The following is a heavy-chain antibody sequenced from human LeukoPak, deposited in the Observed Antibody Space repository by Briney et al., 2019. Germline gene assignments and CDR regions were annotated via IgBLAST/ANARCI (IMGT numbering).Heavy chain of an antibody. CDR3: ARILTGSFYFDH. CDR1: GGSISSGDYY. J-gene: IGHJ4*02. CDR2: IYYSGST. V-gene: IGHV4-30-4*01. D-gene: IGHD3-9*01. Sequence: SQTLSLTCTVSGGSISSGDYYWSWIRQPPGKGLEWIGYIYYSGSTYYNPSLKSRVTISVDTSKNQFSLKLSSVTAADTAVYYCARILTGSFYFDHWGQGTLVTVSS.